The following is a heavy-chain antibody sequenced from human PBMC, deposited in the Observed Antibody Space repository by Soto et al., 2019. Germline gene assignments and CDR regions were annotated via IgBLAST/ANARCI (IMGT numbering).Heavy chain of an antibody. Sequence: QVQLVQSGAEVKKPGASVKVSCKASGYTFTSYGISWVRQAPGQGLEWMGWISAYNGNTNYAQTLQXXVXMXXDTSTSTAYMELRSLRSDDTAVYYCATDYGDYAYNWGQGTLVTVSS. V-gene: IGHV1-18*01. CDR1: GYTFTSYG. CDR2: ISAYNGNT. CDR3: ATDYGDYAYN. D-gene: IGHD4-17*01. J-gene: IGHJ4*02.